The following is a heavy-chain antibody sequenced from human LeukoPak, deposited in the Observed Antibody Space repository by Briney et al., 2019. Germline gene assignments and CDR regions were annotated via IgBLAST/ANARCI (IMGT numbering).Heavy chain of an antibody. Sequence: GASVKVSCKASGGTFSSYAISWVRQAPGQGLEWMGRIIPIFGTANYAQKFQGRVTITTDESTSTAYMELSSLRSEDTAVYYRARNRVGATMTTADYWGQRTLVTVSS. D-gene: IGHD1-26*01. J-gene: IGHJ4*02. CDR2: IIPIFGTA. CDR1: GGTFSSYA. CDR3: ARNRVGATMTTADY. V-gene: IGHV1-69*05.